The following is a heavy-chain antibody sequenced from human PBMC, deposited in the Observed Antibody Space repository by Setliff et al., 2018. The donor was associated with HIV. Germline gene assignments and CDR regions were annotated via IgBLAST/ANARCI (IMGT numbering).Heavy chain of an antibody. V-gene: IGHV1-46*01. CDR2: INPSGGSA. D-gene: IGHD3-22*01. J-gene: IGHJ3*02. Sequence: GASVKVSCKASGYTFTGYYLHWVRQAPGQGLEWMGMINPSGGSASYAQKFQGRVTMSRDTSTSTVYMELSSLRSEDTAVYYCARDYFDSSAYHYGFGAFDIWGQGTMVTVSS. CDR3: ARDYFDSSAYHYGFGAFDI. CDR1: GYTFTGYY.